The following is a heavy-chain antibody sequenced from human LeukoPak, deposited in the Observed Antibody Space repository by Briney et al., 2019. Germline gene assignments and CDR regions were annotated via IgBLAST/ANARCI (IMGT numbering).Heavy chain of an antibody. CDR2: INHSGST. J-gene: IGHJ4*02. CDR3: ARGVQRYYYGSGSYYTAFLGY. D-gene: IGHD3-10*01. Sequence: SETLSLTCAVYGGSFSGYYWSWIRQPPGKGLEWIGEINHSGSTNYNPSLKSRVTISVDTSKNQFSLKLSSVTAADTAVYYCARGVQRYYYGSGSYYTAFLGYWGQGTLVTVSS. CDR1: GGSFSGYY. V-gene: IGHV4-34*01.